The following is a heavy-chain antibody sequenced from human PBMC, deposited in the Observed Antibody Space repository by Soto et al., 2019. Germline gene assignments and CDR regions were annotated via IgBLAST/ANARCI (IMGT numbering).Heavy chain of an antibody. CDR1: GFTVSDCG. CDR2: ISNEGSVP. V-gene: IGHV3-30*03. Sequence: PGKSLTPASAYSGFTVSDCGIDCNRQAPGEALAWVAVISNEGSVPYYADSVKGRFTISTDNSKHILYLHMNSLRPEDTAMYYCAPEGSPTVSRCDDYCGQGTLVTFSS. CDR3: APEGSPTVSRCDDY. J-gene: IGHJ4*02. D-gene: IGHD4-17*01.